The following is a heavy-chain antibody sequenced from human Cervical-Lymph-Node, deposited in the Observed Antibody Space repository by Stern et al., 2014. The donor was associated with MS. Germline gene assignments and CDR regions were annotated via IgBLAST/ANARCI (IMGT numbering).Heavy chain of an antibody. CDR1: GGSISSGSYY. Sequence: QVQLQESGPGLVKPSQTLSLTCTVSGGSISSGSYYWTWIRQPAGKGLEWIGRIYTSGSTSYNPSLKSRVSLSVDTSKTKSSWKLTSVTAADTAVYYCAREPREATVVVTAIQAYFDYWGQGTLVTVSS. CDR2: IYTSGST. CDR3: AREPREATVVVTAIQAYFDY. V-gene: IGHV4-61*02. D-gene: IGHD2-21*02. J-gene: IGHJ4*02.